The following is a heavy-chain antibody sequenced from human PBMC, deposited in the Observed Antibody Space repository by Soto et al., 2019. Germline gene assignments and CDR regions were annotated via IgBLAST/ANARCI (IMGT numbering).Heavy chain of an antibody. CDR2: ISAHNGNT. J-gene: IGHJ4*02. Sequence: QVHLVQCGAEVKKPGASVKVSCKGSGYGFTTYGITWVRQAPGQGLEWMAWISAHNGNTNYAQKVQGRVTVTRDTSTSTAYMELRSMRYDDTAVYYCARGRYGDYWGQGALVTVSS. CDR1: GYGFTTYG. V-gene: IGHV1-18*01. CDR3: ARGRYGDY. D-gene: IGHD1-1*01.